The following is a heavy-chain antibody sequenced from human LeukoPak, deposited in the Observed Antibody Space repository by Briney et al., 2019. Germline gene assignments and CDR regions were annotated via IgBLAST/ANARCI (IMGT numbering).Heavy chain of an antibody. Sequence: KPSETLSLTCTVSGGSISSYYWSWIRQPPGKGLKWIGYIYYSGSTNYNPSLKSRVTILVDTSKNQFSLKLSSVTAADTAVYYCASGGIQSSSPYYYYYYYMDVWGKGTTVTVSS. CDR2: IYYSGST. CDR1: GGSISSYY. J-gene: IGHJ6*03. D-gene: IGHD6-6*01. V-gene: IGHV4-59*08. CDR3: ASGGIQSSSPYYYYYYYMDV.